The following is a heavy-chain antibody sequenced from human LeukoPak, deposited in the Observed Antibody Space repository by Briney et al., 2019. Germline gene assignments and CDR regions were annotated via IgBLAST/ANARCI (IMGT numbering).Heavy chain of an antibody. J-gene: IGHJ4*02. Sequence: GGPLRLSCGAWGFDYSSYGMQWVRQAPGKGLEWVAYIHYDSTTADYADSVKGRFTISRDNSKNTLYLQMNSLRAEDTAVYYCANLATVTTFGIFDYWGQGTLVTVSS. CDR3: ANLATVTTFGIFDY. CDR2: IHYDSTTA. D-gene: IGHD4-17*01. V-gene: IGHV3-30*02. CDR1: GFDYSSYG.